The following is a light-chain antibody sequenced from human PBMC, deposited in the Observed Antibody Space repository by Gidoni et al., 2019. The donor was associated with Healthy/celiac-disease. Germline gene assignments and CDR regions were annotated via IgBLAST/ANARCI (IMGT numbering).Light chain of an antibody. CDR2: LCS. J-gene: IGKJ4*01. Sequence: DIVMTQSPLSLPVTPGEPASISCRSSQSLLHSNGYNYLDWYLQKPGQSPQLLIYLCSNRASGVPDRFSGSGSGTDFTLKISRVEAEDVGVYYCMQALQTPLTFXGXTKVEIK. CDR3: MQALQTPLT. V-gene: IGKV2-28*01. CDR1: QSLLHSNGYNY.